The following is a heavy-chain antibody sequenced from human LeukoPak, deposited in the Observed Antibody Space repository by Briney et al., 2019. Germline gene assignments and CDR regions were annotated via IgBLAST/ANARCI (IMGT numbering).Heavy chain of an antibody. Sequence: GGSLRLSCAASGFTFSSYAMSWVRQAPGKGLEWVSAISGSGGSTYYADSVKGRFTISRDNSKNTLYLQMNSLRAEDTAVYYCARRAIFGVASNYYYMDVWGKGTTVTVSS. CDR2: ISGSGGST. J-gene: IGHJ6*03. CDR1: GFTFSSYA. CDR3: ARRAIFGVASNYYYMDV. V-gene: IGHV3-23*01. D-gene: IGHD3-3*01.